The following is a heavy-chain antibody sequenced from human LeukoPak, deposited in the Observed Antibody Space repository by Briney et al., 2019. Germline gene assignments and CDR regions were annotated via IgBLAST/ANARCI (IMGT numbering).Heavy chain of an antibody. CDR2: INPNSGGT. J-gene: IGHJ4*02. CDR1: GYTFTGYY. V-gene: IGHV1-2*02. D-gene: IGHD3-22*01. Sequence: ASVKVSCKASGYTFTGYYMHWVRQAPGQGLEWMGWINPNSGGTNYAQKFQGRVTMTRGTSISTAYMELSRLKSDDTAVYYCARALKYYDSSGYYFHYFDYWGQGTLVTVSS. CDR3: ARALKYYDSSGYYFHYFDY.